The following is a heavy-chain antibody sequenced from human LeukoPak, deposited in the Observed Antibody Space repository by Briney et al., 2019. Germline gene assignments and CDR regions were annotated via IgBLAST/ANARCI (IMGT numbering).Heavy chain of an antibody. CDR3: ARDGGGSLHGMDV. Sequence: PSETLSLTCTVSGGSISSYYWSWIRQPAGKGLEWIGRIYTSGSTNYNPSLKSRVTMSVDTSKNQFSLKLSSVTAADTAVYCARDGGGSLHGMDVWGQGTTVTVSS. CDR1: GGSISSYY. J-gene: IGHJ6*02. V-gene: IGHV4-4*07. D-gene: IGHD2-15*01. CDR2: IYTSGST.